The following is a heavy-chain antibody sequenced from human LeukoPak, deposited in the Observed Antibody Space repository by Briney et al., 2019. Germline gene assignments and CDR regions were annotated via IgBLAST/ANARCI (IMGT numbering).Heavy chain of an antibody. CDR3: ARWSTTPDTEAGDY. V-gene: IGHV3-74*01. J-gene: IGHJ4*02. D-gene: IGHD1/OR15-1a*01. CDR1: GFTFDDYG. CDR2: INTDGSTT. Sequence: GGSLRLSCAASGFTFDDYGMSWVRQAPGKGLVWVSRINTDGSTTTYADSVKGRFSISRDNAKNTVYLQMNNLRAEDTAVYFCARWSTTPDTEAGDYWGQGTLVTVSS.